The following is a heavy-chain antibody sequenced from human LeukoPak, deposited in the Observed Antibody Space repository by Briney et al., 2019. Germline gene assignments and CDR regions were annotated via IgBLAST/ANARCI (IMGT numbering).Heavy chain of an antibody. CDR3: ARRRDYSDYSDAFDI. Sequence: GEPLKISCKGSGYSFTNYWIGWVRQMPGKGLEWMGIIYPGDSDTRYSPSFQGQVTISADKSINTAYLQWSSLKASDTAIFYCARRRDYSDYSDAFDIWGRGTMVTVSS. CDR1: GYSFTNYW. CDR2: IYPGDSDT. D-gene: IGHD4-11*01. J-gene: IGHJ3*02. V-gene: IGHV5-51*01.